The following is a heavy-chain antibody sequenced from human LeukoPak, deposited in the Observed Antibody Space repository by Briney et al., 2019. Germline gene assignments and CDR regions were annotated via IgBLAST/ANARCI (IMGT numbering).Heavy chain of an antibody. J-gene: IGHJ3*02. CDR1: GGTFSSYA. V-gene: IGHV1-69*05. Sequence: SVKVSCKASGGTFSSYAISWVRQAPGQGLEWMGRIIPIFGTANYAQEFQGRVTITTDESTSTAYMELSSLRSEDTAVYYCARWFRYLYCSGGSCLNDAFDIWGQGTMVTVSS. CDR3: ARWFRYLYCSGGSCLNDAFDI. CDR2: IIPIFGTA. D-gene: IGHD2-15*01.